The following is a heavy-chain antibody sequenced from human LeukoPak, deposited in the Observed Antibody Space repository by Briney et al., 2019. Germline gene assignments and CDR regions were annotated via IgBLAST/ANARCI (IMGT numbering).Heavy chain of an antibody. D-gene: IGHD4-17*01. CDR2: IKEDGSEI. V-gene: IGHV3-7*01. CDR1: GFTFISHW. Sequence: PGGSLRLSCAASGFTFISHWMSWVRQAPGKGLEWGANIKEDGSEIYYVDSVKGRFTISRDNAKNSLHLQMNSLKAEDTALYYCTRRGYGYWGQGTLVTVSS. CDR3: TRRGYGY. J-gene: IGHJ4*02.